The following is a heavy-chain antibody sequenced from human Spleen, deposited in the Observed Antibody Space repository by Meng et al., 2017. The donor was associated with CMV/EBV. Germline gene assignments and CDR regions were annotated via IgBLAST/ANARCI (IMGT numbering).Heavy chain of an antibody. D-gene: IGHD4-17*01. CDR3: ASLGDYGDYYFDY. V-gene: IGHV1-69*13. CDR1: GGTFSSYA. Sequence: VQLVESGAGGKKPGGSVKVSWKASGGTFSSYAISWVRQAPGQGLEWMGGIIPIFGTANNAQKFQVRVTITAAEYTSTAYMELSSLRSEDTAVYYCASLGDYGDYYFDYWGQGTLVTVSS. J-gene: IGHJ4*02. CDR2: IIPIFGTA.